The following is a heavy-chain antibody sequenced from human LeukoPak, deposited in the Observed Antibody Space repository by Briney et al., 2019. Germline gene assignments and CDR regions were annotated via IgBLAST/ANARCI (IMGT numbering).Heavy chain of an antibody. CDR1: GGSISSGGYY. Sequence: SQTLSLTCTVSGGSISSGGYYWSWIRQHPGKGLEWIGYIYYSGSTYYNPSLKSRVTISVDTSKNQFSLKLSSVTAADTAVYYCAREGDDYGDYGDAFDIWGQGTMVTVSS. CDR2: IYYSGST. J-gene: IGHJ3*02. CDR3: AREGDDYGDYGDAFDI. V-gene: IGHV4-31*03. D-gene: IGHD4-17*01.